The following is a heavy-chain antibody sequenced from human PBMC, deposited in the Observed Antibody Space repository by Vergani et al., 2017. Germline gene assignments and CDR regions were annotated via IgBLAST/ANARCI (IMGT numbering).Heavy chain of an antibody. CDR3: ARETDTGSSVSYNYYAMDV. CDR2: MSSGDSI. J-gene: IGHJ6*02. D-gene: IGHD3-9*01. Sequence: QVQLVESGGGLVKPGGSLRLSCAASGFTFSDHYMSWVRQAPGKGLEWISYMSSGDSIYYADSVKGRFTVSRDNTKNTLYLQMNSLRAEDTAVYYCARETDTGSSVSYNYYAMDVWGQGTTVSVS. CDR1: GFTFSDHY. V-gene: IGHV3-11*04.